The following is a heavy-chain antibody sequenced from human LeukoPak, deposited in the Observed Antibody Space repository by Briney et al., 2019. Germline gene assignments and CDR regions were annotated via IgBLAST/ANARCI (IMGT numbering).Heavy chain of an antibody. CDR3: ARTYDFWSGSIFPPDY. J-gene: IGHJ4*02. Sequence: ASVKVSCKASGYTFTSYGISWVRQAPGQGLEWMGWISAYNGNTNYAQKLQGRVTMTTDTSTSTAYMELRSLRSDDTAVYYCARTYDFWSGSIFPPDYWGQGTLVTVSS. CDR2: ISAYNGNT. CDR1: GYTFTSYG. V-gene: IGHV1-18*01. D-gene: IGHD3-3*01.